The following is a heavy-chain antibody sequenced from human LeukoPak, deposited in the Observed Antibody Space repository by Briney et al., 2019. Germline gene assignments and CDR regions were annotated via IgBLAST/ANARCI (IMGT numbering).Heavy chain of an antibody. CDR1: GGSFRGYG. V-gene: IGHV1-69*05. J-gene: IGHJ4*02. CDR3: AAEAVHDSGGYYPSLDY. CDR2: ISPVFGTA. D-gene: IGHD3-22*01. Sequence: GASVKVSCKISGGSFRGYGFTWVRQAPGQGLEWMGGISPVFGTATYAQKFKGRVTLTTDESTSTAYMEVSSLRHEDTAIHYCAAEAVHDSGGYYPSLDYWGQGTLVTVSS.